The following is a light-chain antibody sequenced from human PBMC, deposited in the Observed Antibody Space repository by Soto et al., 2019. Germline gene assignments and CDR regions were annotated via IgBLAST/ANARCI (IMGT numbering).Light chain of an antibody. CDR3: SSYTTSGTLS. Sequence: QSALTQPDSVSGSPGQSITISFTGTSSDVGRYNYVSWYQQHPGKAPKLMIYDVSNRPSGVSNRFSGSKSGDTASLTISGLQAEDEADYYCSSYTTSGTLSFGGGTKLTVL. J-gene: IGLJ2*01. V-gene: IGLV2-14*03. CDR2: DVS. CDR1: SSDVGRYNY.